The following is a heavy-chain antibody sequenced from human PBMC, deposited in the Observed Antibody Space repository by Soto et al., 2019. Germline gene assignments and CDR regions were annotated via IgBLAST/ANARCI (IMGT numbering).Heavy chain of an antibody. J-gene: IGHJ6*02. V-gene: IGHV3-30-3*01. CDR3: AAGACGDCYYGMDV. D-gene: IGHD2-21*01. Sequence: HPGGSLRLSCAASGFTFSSYAMHWVRQAPGKGLEWVAVISYDGSNKYYADSVKGRFTISRDNSKNTLYLQMNSLRAEDTAVYYCAAGACGDCYYGMDVWGQGTTVTVSS. CDR2: ISYDGSNK. CDR1: GFTFSSYA.